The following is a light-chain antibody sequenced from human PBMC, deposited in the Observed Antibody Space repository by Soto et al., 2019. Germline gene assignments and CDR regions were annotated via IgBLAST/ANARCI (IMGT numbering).Light chain of an antibody. CDR2: GNS. V-gene: IGLV1-40*01. J-gene: IGLJ1*01. CDR1: SSNIGAGYD. Sequence: QSVLTQPPSVSGAPGQRVTISCTGSSSNIGAGYDVHWYQQLPGTAPKLLIYGNSNRPSGVPDRFSGSKSGTSASLAITGLQAQDEADYCCQSYHSSLSGSKVFGTGTKVTVL. CDR3: QSYHSSLSGSKV.